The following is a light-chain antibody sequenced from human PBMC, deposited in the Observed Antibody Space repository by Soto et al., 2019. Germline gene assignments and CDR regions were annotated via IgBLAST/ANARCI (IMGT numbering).Light chain of an antibody. J-gene: IGKJ5*01. Sequence: EIVLTQSPATLSLSPGKRATLSCRASQNISNYLIWYQQKPGQAPRLLISGASSRATGIPDRFSGSGSATDFTLTISRLEPEDFALHYCQHYGRSPITFGQATRLEIK. CDR3: QHYGRSPIT. CDR1: QNISNY. CDR2: GAS. V-gene: IGKV3-20*01.